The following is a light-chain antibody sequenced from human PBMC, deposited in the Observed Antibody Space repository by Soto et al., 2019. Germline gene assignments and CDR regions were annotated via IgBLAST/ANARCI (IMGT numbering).Light chain of an antibody. J-gene: IGLJ3*02. Sequence: QSALTQPPSASGSPGQSVTISCTGTSSDVGGYNYVSWYQQLPGNAPKLIIYDVSKRPSGVPDRVSGSKSGNTASLTVSGLQAEDEADYYCSSYAGSNIFVVFGGGTKLTVL. V-gene: IGLV2-8*01. CDR2: DVS. CDR1: SSDVGGYNY. CDR3: SSYAGSNIFVV.